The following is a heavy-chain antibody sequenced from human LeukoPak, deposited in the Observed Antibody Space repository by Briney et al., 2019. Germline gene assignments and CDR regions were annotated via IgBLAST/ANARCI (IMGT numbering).Heavy chain of an antibody. V-gene: IGHV3-30-3*01. J-gene: IGHJ5*02. Sequence: GGSLRLSCAASGFTFSSYAMHWVRQAPGKGLEWVAVISYDGSNKYYADSVKGRFTISRDNAKNTLHLQMNSLTVEDTAVYYCAVSNWMDPWGQGTLVTVSS. CDR1: GFTFSSYA. CDR2: ISYDGSNK. CDR3: AVSNWMDP.